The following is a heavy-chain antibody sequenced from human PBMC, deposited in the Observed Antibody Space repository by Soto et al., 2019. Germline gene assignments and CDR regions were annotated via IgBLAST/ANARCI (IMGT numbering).Heavy chain of an antibody. J-gene: IGHJ4*02. V-gene: IGHV1-46*01. CDR1: GYIFTGYY. Sequence: QVHLFQSGTEVKKPGASVNISCKASGYIFTGYYLHWVRQAPGQGLEWMAIVSPKTGDTSYAQNFXXSXXFTTDTSTSTLYMELSSLKSDDTAVYYCARVDRGYYGAGIFWGQGTLVTVSS. D-gene: IGHD3-10*01. CDR3: ARVDRGYYGAGIF. CDR2: VSPKTGDT.